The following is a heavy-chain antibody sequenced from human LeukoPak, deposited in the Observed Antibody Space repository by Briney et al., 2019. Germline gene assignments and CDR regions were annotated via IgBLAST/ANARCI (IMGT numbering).Heavy chain of an antibody. CDR1: GYTFTAYY. J-gene: IGHJ5*02. Sequence: ASVKVSCRASGYTFTAYYMHWVRQAPGQGLEWMGWINPNSGGTNYAQKFQGRVTMTRDRSISTAYMELSRLRSDDTAVYYCARDGSSSWDTWGQGTLVTVSS. CDR2: INPNSGGT. CDR3: ARDGSSSWDT. V-gene: IGHV1-2*02. D-gene: IGHD6-13*01.